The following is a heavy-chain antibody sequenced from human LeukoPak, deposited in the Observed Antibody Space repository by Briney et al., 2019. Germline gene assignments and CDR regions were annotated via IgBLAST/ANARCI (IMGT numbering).Heavy chain of an antibody. CDR1: GFTFSDYA. CDR3: ASNIVGATPWVYYYYMDV. D-gene: IGHD1-26*01. J-gene: IGHJ6*03. V-gene: IGHV3-30*04. CDR2: ISYDGSNK. Sequence: PGRSLRLSCAASGFTFSDYAIHWVRQTPGKGLEWVAAISYDGSNKYYSDSVKGRFTISRDNSKNTLYLQMNSLRAEDTAVYYCASNIVGATPWVYYYYMDVWGKGTTVTVSS.